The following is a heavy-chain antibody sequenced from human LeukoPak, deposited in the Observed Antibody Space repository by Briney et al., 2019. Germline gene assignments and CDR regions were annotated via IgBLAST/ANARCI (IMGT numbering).Heavy chain of an antibody. D-gene: IGHD1-14*01. Sequence: SVKVSCKASGGTFSSYAISWVRQAPGQGLEWMGGIIPIFGTANYAQKFQGRVTITADKSTSTAYMELSSLRSEDTAVYYCASSRSHQRNLPMGMGWGQGTLVTVSS. V-gene: IGHV1-69*06. CDR3: ASSRSHQRNLPMGMG. CDR2: IIPIFGTA. J-gene: IGHJ4*02. CDR1: GGTFSSYA.